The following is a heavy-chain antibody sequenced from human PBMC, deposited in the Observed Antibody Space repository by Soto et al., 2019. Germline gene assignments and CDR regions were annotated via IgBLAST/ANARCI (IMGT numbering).Heavy chain of an antibody. J-gene: IGHJ4*02. CDR2: ISYDGSNK. CDR1: GFTFSSYG. V-gene: IGHV3-30*18. D-gene: IGHD3-10*01. Sequence: GGSLRLSCAASGFTFSSYGMHWVRQAPGKGLEWVAVISYDGSNKYYADSVKGRFTISRDNSKNTLYLQMNSLRAEDTAVYYCAKLTGLDYYGSGSYYFFDYWGQGTLVTVSS. CDR3: AKLTGLDYYGSGSYYFFDY.